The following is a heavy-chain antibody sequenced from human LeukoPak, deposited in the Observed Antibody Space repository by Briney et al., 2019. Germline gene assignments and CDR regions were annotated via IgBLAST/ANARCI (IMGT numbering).Heavy chain of an antibody. Sequence: GGSLRLSCAASGFPFSSYWMTWVRQAPGKGLEWVANIKQDGSEKYYVDSVKGRFAISRDNTKNSLFLQLNSLRVEDTAVYYCVRDRGWFHFDLWGQGTLVTVSS. CDR1: GFPFSSYW. V-gene: IGHV3-7*01. CDR3: VRDRGWFHFDL. D-gene: IGHD3-10*01. J-gene: IGHJ4*02. CDR2: IKQDGSEK.